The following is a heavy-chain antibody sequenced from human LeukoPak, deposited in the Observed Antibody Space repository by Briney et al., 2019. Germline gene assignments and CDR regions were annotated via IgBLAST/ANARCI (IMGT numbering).Heavy chain of an antibody. D-gene: IGHD3-10*01. V-gene: IGHV3-30*04. CDR3: ARVQGGGFRTADF. CDR1: GFTFSSYA. CDR2: ILEDGSIQ. J-gene: IGHJ4*02. Sequence: GGSLRLSCAASGFTFSSYAMHWVRQAPGKGLDWVAVILEDGSIQHYADSVKGRFTISRDNSRNTVFLQMNSLRGEDTAIYYCARVQGGGFRTADFWGQGTVVTVSS.